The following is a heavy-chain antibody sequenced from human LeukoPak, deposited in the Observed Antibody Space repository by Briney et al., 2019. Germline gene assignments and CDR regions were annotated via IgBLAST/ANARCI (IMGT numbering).Heavy chain of an antibody. Sequence: ASVTVSRKASGYTFTSYCMHWVRQAPGQGREWMGIINPSGGSTSYAQKFQGRVTMTRDTSTSTVYMELSSLRSEDTAVYYCARDGTGTKPDYWGQGTLVTVSS. CDR2: INPSGGST. CDR1: GYTFTSYC. D-gene: IGHD1-7*01. CDR3: ARDGTGTKPDY. V-gene: IGHV1-46*01. J-gene: IGHJ4*02.